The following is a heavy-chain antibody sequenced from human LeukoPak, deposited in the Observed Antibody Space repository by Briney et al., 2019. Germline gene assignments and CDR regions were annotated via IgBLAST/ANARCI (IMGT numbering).Heavy chain of an antibody. V-gene: IGHV1-2*02. CDR3: ASGTVASMDI. Sequence: ASVKVSCKASGYTFTGYYIHWVRQAPGQGLEWMGWINPNSGDTHYAQKFQGRVTITADESTSTAYMELSSLSSEDTAVYYCASGTVASMDIWGQGTMVTVSS. CDR2: INPNSGDT. CDR1: GYTFTGYY. J-gene: IGHJ3*02. D-gene: IGHD5-12*01.